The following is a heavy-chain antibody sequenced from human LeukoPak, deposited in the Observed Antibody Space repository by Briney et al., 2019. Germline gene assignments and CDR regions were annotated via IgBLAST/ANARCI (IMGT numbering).Heavy chain of an antibody. D-gene: IGHD3-22*01. J-gene: IGHJ4*02. V-gene: IGHV3-21*01. Sequence: PGGSLRLSCAISGFTFTAHTMNWVRQAPGKGLECVSSISSDSTYKYYGDSVKGRFTISRDNANVYLQMNSLRAEDTATYHCAREYDSKGRFDNWGQGTLVTVFS. CDR2: ISSDSTYK. CDR1: GFTFTAHT. CDR3: AREYDSKGRFDN.